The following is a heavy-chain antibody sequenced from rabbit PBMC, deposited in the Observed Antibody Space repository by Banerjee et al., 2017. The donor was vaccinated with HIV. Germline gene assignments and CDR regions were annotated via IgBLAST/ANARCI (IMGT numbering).Heavy chain of an antibody. CDR1: GIDFSSYG. CDR3: AGSDDYYLTL. D-gene: IGHD1-1*01. J-gene: IGHJ4*01. CDR2: IYAGSSGTT. V-gene: IGHV1S45*01. Sequence: ELVESGGGLVQPGESLQLSCKASGIDFSSYGISWVRQAPGKGPEWIAYIYAGSSGTTYYASWAKGRFTISKTSSTTVTLQMTSLTAADTATYFCAGSDDYYLTLWGQGTLFTVS.